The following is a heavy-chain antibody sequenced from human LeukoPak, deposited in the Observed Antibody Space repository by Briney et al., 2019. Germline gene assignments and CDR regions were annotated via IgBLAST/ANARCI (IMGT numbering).Heavy chain of an antibody. CDR2: INHSGST. CDR1: GGSFSGYY. D-gene: IGHD3-3*01. V-gene: IGHV4-34*01. Sequence: SETLSLTCAVYGGSFSGYYWSWIRQPPGKGLEWIGEINHSGSTNYNPSLKSRVTISVDTSKNQFSLKLSSVTAADTAVYYCARVGYYDIWSGYYAHGMDVWGQGTTVTVSS. J-gene: IGHJ6*02. CDR3: ARVGYYDIWSGYYAHGMDV.